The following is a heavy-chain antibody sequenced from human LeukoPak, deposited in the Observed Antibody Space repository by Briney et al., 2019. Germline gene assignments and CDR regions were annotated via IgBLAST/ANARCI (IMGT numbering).Heavy chain of an antibody. CDR3: ARLTRNWIRGYSYGH. V-gene: IGHV4-38-2*02. D-gene: IGHD5-18*01. CDR2: IYHSGST. J-gene: IGHJ4*02. CDR1: GYSISSGYY. Sequence: SETLSLTCTVSGYSISSGYYWGWIRQPPGKGLEWIGSIYHSGSTYYNPSLKSRVTISVDTSKNQFSLKLSSVTAADTAVYYCARLTRNWIRGYSYGHWGQGTLVTVSS.